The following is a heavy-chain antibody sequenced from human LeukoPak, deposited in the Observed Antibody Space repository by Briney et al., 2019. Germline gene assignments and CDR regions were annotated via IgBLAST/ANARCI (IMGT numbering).Heavy chain of an antibody. J-gene: IGHJ4*02. CDR3: ARPMNFDWLEEDY. CDR1: GYSFTSYW. CDR2: IDPGDSYT. Sequence: GESLRISCKGSGYSFTSYWISWVRQMPGKGLEWMGRIDPGDSYTNYSPSFQGHVTISADKSISTAYLQWSSLKASDTAMYYCARPMNFDWLEEDYWGQGTLVTVSS. D-gene: IGHD3-9*01. V-gene: IGHV5-10-1*01.